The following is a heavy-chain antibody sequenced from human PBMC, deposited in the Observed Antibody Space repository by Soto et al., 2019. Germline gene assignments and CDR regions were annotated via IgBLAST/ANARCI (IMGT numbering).Heavy chain of an antibody. CDR1: GFTFSSYA. Sequence: EVQLLESGGGLVQPGGSLRLSCAASGFTFSSYAMSWVRQAPGKGLEWVSAISGSGRSTYYADSVKGRFTISRDNSKNTLYLQMNSLRAEDTAVYYCAKGGYNYESGDYFDYWGQGPLVSVSS. J-gene: IGHJ4*02. V-gene: IGHV3-23*01. CDR3: AKGGYNYESGDYFDY. D-gene: IGHD5-12*01. CDR2: ISGSGRST.